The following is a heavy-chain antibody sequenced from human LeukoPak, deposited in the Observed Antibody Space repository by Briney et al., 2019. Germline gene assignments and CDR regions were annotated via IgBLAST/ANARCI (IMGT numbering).Heavy chain of an antibody. CDR1: GFTFDDYA. CDR2: ISWNSGSI. CDR3: AKDSSSGWYQD. J-gene: IGHJ4*02. D-gene: IGHD6-19*01. V-gene: IGHV3-9*01. Sequence: GGSLRLSCAASGFTFDDYAMHWVRQAPGKGLEWVSGISWNSGSIGYADSVKGRFTISRDNAKNSLYLQMNSLRAEDTALYYCAKDSSSGWYQDWGQGTLVTVSS.